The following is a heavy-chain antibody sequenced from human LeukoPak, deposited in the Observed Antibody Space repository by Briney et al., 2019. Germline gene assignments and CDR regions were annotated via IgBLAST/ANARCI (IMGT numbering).Heavy chain of an antibody. CDR2: IYYSGST. J-gene: IGHJ3*02. D-gene: IGHD3-16*02. V-gene: IGHV4-59*01. CDR3: ARDRYYDYVWGSYRLHDAFDI. Sequence: SETLSLTCTVSGGSISSYYWSWIRQPPGKGLEWIGYIYYSGSTNYNPSLKSRVTISVDTSKNQFSLKLSSVTAADTAVYYCARDRYYDYVWGSYRLHDAFDIWGQGTMVTVSS. CDR1: GGSISSYY.